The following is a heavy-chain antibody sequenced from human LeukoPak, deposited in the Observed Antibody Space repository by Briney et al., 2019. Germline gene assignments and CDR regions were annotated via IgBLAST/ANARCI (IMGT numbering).Heavy chain of an antibody. CDR1: GYTFTSYD. D-gene: IGHD3-22*01. V-gene: IGHV1-8*01. CDR3: ARWVNYYDSSGYYPPEFDY. CDR2: MNPNSGNT. J-gene: IGHJ4*02. Sequence: ASVKVSCKASGYTFTSYDINWVRQATGQGLEWMGWMNPNSGNTGYAQKFQGRVTMTRNTSISTAYMELSSLRSEDTAVYYCARWVNYYDSSGYYPPEFDYWGQGTLVTVSS.